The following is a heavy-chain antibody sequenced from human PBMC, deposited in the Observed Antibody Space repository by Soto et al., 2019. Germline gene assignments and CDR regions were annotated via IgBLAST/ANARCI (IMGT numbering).Heavy chain of an antibody. Sequence: ASVKVSCKTSGYTFTSFGITWVRQAPGQGLEWMGWISAYNGNTNYAQKVQGRVTMTTDTSTSTAYMELRSLRSDDTAVYYCARDWLVEYSSVAIDDWGQGTLVTVYS. CDR3: ARDWLVEYSSVAIDD. J-gene: IGHJ4*02. CDR2: ISAYNGNT. D-gene: IGHD6-6*01. V-gene: IGHV1-18*01. CDR1: GYTFTSFG.